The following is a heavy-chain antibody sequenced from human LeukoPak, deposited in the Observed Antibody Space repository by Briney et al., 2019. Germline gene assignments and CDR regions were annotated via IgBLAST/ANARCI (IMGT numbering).Heavy chain of an antibody. CDR3: ASGDVLRYFDWSPGGAFDI. J-gene: IGHJ3*02. CDR2: IYSGGST. Sequence: GGSLRLSCAASGFTVSSNYMSWVRQAPGKGLEWVSVIYSGGSTYYADSVKGRFTISRDNSKNTLHLQMNSLRAEDTAVYYCASGDVLRYFDWSPGGAFDIWGQGTMVTVSS. V-gene: IGHV3-53*01. CDR1: GFTVSSNY. D-gene: IGHD3-9*01.